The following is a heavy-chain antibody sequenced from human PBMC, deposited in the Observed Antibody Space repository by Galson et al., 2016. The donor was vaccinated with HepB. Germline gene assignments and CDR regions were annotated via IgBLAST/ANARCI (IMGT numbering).Heavy chain of an antibody. CDR3: VRGAVRFFDSCDS. V-gene: IGHV4-34*01. CDR2: ISHRGST. J-gene: IGHJ4*02. CDR1: GGSFSGYY. Sequence: ETLSLTCAVYGGSFSGYYWSWIRQPPGKGLEWIGEISHRGSTNYHPSLKSRVTISVEKSINTAFLQWNSLKASDSAMYYCVRGAVRFFDSCDSWGQGTLVTVSS. D-gene: IGHD3-3*01.